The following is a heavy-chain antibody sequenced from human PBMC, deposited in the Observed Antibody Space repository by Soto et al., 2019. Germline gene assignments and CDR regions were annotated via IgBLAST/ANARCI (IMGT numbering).Heavy chain of an antibody. CDR1: GGTFSNFT. J-gene: IGHJ3*01. CDR3: ARAWWELQESFDL. V-gene: IGHV1-69*02. D-gene: IGHD1-26*01. Sequence: QVQLVQSGAEVKKPGSSVKVSCKASGGTFSNFTISWVRQAPGQGLEWMGRIIPIIEMANYAQNFQGRVTFTADRSTGTAYMELSGLRSEDTAVYYCARAWWELQESFDLWGQGTMVTVSS. CDR2: IIPIIEMA.